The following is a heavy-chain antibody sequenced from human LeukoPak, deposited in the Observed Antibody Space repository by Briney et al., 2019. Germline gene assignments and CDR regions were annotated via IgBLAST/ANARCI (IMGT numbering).Heavy chain of an antibody. Sequence: SETLSLTCTVSGGSISSGDYYWSWIRQPPGKGLEWIVYIYYSGSTYYNPSLKSRVTISVDTSKNQFSLKLSSVTAADTAVYYCAIFVDIVVIDAFDIWGQGTMVTVSS. CDR2: IYYSGST. V-gene: IGHV4-30-4*01. CDR1: GGSISSGDYY. D-gene: IGHD5-12*01. J-gene: IGHJ3*02. CDR3: AIFVDIVVIDAFDI.